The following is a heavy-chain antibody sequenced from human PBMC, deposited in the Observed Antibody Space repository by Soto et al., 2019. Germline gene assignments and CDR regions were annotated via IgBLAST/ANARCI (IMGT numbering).Heavy chain of an antibody. CDR1: GFTFSSYA. CDR3: AKLGYCSSTSCPTFDY. Sequence: PGGSLRLSCAASGFTFSSYALTWVRQAPGKGLEWVSAISGSGGSTYYADSVKGRFTIYRDNSKNTLYLQMNSLRAEDTAIYYCAKLGYCSSTSCPTFDYWGQGTLVTVSS. V-gene: IGHV3-23*01. J-gene: IGHJ4*02. CDR2: ISGSGGST. D-gene: IGHD2-2*01.